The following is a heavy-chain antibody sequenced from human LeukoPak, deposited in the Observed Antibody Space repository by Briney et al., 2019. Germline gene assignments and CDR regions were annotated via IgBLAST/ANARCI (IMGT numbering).Heavy chain of an antibody. V-gene: IGHV3-23*01. J-gene: IGHJ4*02. CDR1: GFTFSSYA. D-gene: IGHD3-22*01. CDR2: ISGSGGST. Sequence: PGGSLRLSCAASGFTFSSYAMSWVRQAPGKGLEWVSAISGSGGSTYYAGSVKGRFTISRDNSKNTLYLQMNSLRAEDTAVYYCAKFVNYDSTGLKTAFDYWGQGTLVTVSS. CDR3: AKFVNYDSTGLKTAFDY.